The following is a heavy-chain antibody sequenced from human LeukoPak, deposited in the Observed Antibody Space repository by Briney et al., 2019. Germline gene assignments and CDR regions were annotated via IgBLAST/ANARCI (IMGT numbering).Heavy chain of an antibody. Sequence: GRSLRLSCAASGFTFRDYGMQWVRQAPGKGLECLSVIWSGGSIADYAESVRGRFTISRDNSKNTVYLQMNSLRAEDTAIYFCTRVATAGTWTDYWGQGTLVTVSS. CDR2: IWSGGSIA. CDR3: TRVATAGTWTDY. V-gene: IGHV3-33*03. D-gene: IGHD6-25*01. J-gene: IGHJ4*02. CDR1: GFTFRDYG.